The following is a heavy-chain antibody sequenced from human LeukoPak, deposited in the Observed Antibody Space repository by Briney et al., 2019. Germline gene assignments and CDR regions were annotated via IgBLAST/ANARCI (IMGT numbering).Heavy chain of an antibody. J-gene: IGHJ4*02. CDR2: IYPGDSDT. Sequence: GESLKISCKGSGYSFSSNWIGWVRQVPGKGLEWMGIIYPGDSDTRYSPSFQGQVTISADKSISTAYLQWSSLKASDTAMYYCARLSGRVVCSAGSCYIDSWGQGTLVTVSS. CDR1: GYSFSSNW. V-gene: IGHV5-51*01. CDR3: ARLSGRVVCSAGSCYIDS. D-gene: IGHD2-15*01.